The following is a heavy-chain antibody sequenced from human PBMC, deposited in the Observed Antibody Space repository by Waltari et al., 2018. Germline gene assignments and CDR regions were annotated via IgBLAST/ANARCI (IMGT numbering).Heavy chain of an antibody. CDR1: GGSISSYY. CDR3: ARVRGAGYCSSTSCYGGAYYYYMDV. Sequence: QVQLQESGPGLVKPSETLSLTCTVSGGSISSYYWSWIRQPPGKGLEWIGYIYYSGSTNDNPSLKSRVTISVDTSKNQFSLKLSSVTAADTAVYYCARVRGAGYCSSTSCYGGAYYYYMDVWGKGTTVTVSS. D-gene: IGHD2-2*01. V-gene: IGHV4-59*01. J-gene: IGHJ6*03. CDR2: IYYSGST.